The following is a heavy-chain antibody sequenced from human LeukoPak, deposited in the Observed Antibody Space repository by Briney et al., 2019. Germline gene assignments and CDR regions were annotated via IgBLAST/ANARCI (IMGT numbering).Heavy chain of an antibody. V-gene: IGHV3-53*01. CDR3: ARPGAAAASY. CDR2: IYSGGST. D-gene: IGHD6-13*01. J-gene: IGHJ4*02. CDR1: GFTVSSNY. Sequence: AGGSLRLYCAASGFTVSSNYMSWVRQAPGKGLEWVSVIYSGGSTYYADSVKGRFTISRDNAKNSLYLQMNSLRAEDTAVYYCARPGAAAASYWGQGTLVTVSS.